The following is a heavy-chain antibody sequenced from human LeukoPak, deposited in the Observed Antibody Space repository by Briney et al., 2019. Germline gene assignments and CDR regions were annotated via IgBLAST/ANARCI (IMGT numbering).Heavy chain of an antibody. Sequence: QPGGSLRLSCAASGFTFSTSAMSWVRQAPGKGLQWVSAINNVGDDTIYTDSVKGRFTISRDNSKNTVYLQMNSLRAEDSAVYYCAKGGSYAPLDSWGQGTLVTVSS. CDR3: AKGGSYAPLDS. CDR1: GFTFSTSA. D-gene: IGHD1-26*01. J-gene: IGHJ4*02. CDR2: INNVGDDT. V-gene: IGHV3-23*01.